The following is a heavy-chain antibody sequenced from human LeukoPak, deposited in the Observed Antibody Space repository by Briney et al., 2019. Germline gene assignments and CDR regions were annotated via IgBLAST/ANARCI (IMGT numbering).Heavy chain of an antibody. V-gene: IGHV1-2*02. CDR1: GYTFTGYY. CDR2: INPNSGGT. D-gene: IGHD6-13*01. Sequence: ASVKVSCKASGYTFTGYYMHWVRQAPGQGLEWMGWINPNSGGTNYAQKFQGRVTMTRDTSTSTAYMELSRLRSDDTAVYYCATRVDDPGIALYGYWGQGTLVTVSS. CDR3: ATRVDDPGIALYGY. J-gene: IGHJ4*02.